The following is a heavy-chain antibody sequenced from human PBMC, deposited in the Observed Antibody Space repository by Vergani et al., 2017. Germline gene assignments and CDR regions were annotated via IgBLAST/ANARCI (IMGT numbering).Heavy chain of an antibody. CDR3: AKDAGYYDFWSGYSYYFDY. D-gene: IGHD3-3*01. Sequence: VQLVESGGGLIQPGGSLRLSCAASGFAVSSNYMSWVRQAPGKGLEWVSVIYSGGSTYYADSVKGRFTISRDNSKNTLYLQMNSLRAEDTAVYYCAKDAGYYDFWSGYSYYFDYWGQGTLVTVSS. CDR1: GFAVSSNY. J-gene: IGHJ4*02. CDR2: IYSGGST. V-gene: IGHV3-53*01.